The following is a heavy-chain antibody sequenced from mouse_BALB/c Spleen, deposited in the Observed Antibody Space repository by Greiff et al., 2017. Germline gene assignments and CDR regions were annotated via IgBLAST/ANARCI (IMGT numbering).Heavy chain of an antibody. V-gene: IGHV5-6*01. CDR2: ISSGGSYT. CDR1: GFTFSSYG. CDR3: ASQASYGNYGGYFDY. Sequence: EVKLVESGGDLVKPGGSLKLSCAASGFTFSSYGMSWVRQTPDKRLEWVATISSGGSYTYYPDSVKGRFPISRDNAKNTLYLQMSSLKSEDTAMYYCASQASYGNYGGYFDYWGQGTTLTVAS. J-gene: IGHJ2*01. D-gene: IGHD2-10*01.